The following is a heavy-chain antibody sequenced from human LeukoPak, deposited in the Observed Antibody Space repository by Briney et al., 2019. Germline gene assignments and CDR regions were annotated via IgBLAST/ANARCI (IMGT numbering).Heavy chain of an antibody. D-gene: IGHD4-11*01. Sequence: GGSLRLSCAASGSSISRYWMNCVRQAPGEGLEWVANIKGDGNEKNYVDSVKGRFSIFRDNARNSLYLQMDSLRAEDTAVYYCAKEGAYTTITYDSWGQGALVTVFS. CDR2: IKGDGNEK. CDR3: AKEGAYTTITYDS. J-gene: IGHJ5*01. CDR1: GSSISRYW. V-gene: IGHV3-7*01.